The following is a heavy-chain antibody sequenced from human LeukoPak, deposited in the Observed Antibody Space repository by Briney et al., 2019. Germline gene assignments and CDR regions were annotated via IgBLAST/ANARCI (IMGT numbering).Heavy chain of an antibody. J-gene: IGHJ4*02. CDR1: GFTFSSYG. CDR2: IRYDGSNK. D-gene: IGHD1-26*01. V-gene: IGHV3-30*02. Sequence: GGSLRLSCAASGFTFSSYGMHWIRQAPGKGLEWVAFIRYDGSNKYYADSVKGRFTISRDNSKNTLYLQMNSLRAEDTAVYYCAKDRSISPSYPDYWGQGTLVTVSS. CDR3: AKDRSISPSYPDY.